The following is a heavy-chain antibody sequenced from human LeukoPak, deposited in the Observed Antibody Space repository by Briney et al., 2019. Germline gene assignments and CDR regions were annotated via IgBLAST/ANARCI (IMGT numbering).Heavy chain of an antibody. CDR3: ARENCGGDCYPDY. CDR1: GGTFSSYA. CDR2: IIPIFGTA. V-gene: IGHV1-69*05. J-gene: IGHJ4*02. D-gene: IGHD2-21*01. Sequence: ASVKVSCKASGGTFSSYAISWVRQAPGRGLEWMGGIIPIFGTANYAQKFQGRVTITTDESTSTAYIELCSLRSEDTAVYYCARENCGGDCYPDYWGQGTLVTVSS.